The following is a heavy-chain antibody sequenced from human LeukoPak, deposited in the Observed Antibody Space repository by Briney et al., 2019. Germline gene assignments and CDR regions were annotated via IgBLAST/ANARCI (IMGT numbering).Heavy chain of an antibody. V-gene: IGHV1-18*01. CDR1: GYTFTSYG. J-gene: IGHJ4*02. Sequence: ASVKVSCKASGYTFTSYGISWVRQAPGQGLEWMGWISAYNGNTNYAQKLQGRVTMTTDTSTSTAYMELRSLRSDDTAVYYCARALNSYDILTGYSPREIDYWGQGTLVTVSS. D-gene: IGHD3-9*01. CDR3: ARALNSYDILTGYSPREIDY. CDR2: ISAYNGNT.